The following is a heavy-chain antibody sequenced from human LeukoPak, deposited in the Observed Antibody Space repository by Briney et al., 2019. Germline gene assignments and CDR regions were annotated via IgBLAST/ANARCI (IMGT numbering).Heavy chain of an antibody. Sequence: GGSLRLSCAASGFTFSSYGMHWVRQAPGKGLEWVAFIRYDGSNKYYADSVKGQFTISRDNSKNTLYLQMNSLRSEDTAVYYCARGDPGLQLEYQLRLPYFDYWGQGTLVTVSS. J-gene: IGHJ4*02. CDR1: GFTFSSYG. CDR3: ARGDPGLQLEYQLRLPYFDY. CDR2: IRYDGSNK. D-gene: IGHD2-2*01. V-gene: IGHV3-30*02.